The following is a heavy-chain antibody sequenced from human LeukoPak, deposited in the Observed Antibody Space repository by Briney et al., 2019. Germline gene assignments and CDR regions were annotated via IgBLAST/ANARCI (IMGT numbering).Heavy chain of an antibody. CDR1: GFSFSSYS. CDR2: ISSSSSYI. D-gene: IGHD5-18*01. Sequence: GGSLRLSCAASGFSFSSYSMNWVRQAPGKGLEWVSCISSSSSYIYYADSVKGRFTISRDNANNSLYLQMNSLRVEDTAVYYCARGDDTATVSGGYNWFDPWGQGTLVTVSS. V-gene: IGHV3-21*01. J-gene: IGHJ5*02. CDR3: ARGDDTATVSGGYNWFDP.